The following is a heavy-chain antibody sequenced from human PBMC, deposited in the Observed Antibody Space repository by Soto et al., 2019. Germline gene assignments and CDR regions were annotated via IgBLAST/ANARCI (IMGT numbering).Heavy chain of an antibody. D-gene: IGHD2-2*01. J-gene: IGHJ6*02. CDR3: AIPYCSSTSCYHYYYYGMDV. Sequence: SVKVSCKSSGYTFTSYAMHWVRQAPGQRLEWMGWINAGNGNTKYSQKFQGRVTITRDTSASTAYMELSSLRSEDTAVYYCAIPYCSSTSCYHYYYYGMDVWGQGTTVTVSS. CDR1: GYTFTSYA. V-gene: IGHV1-3*01. CDR2: INAGNGNT.